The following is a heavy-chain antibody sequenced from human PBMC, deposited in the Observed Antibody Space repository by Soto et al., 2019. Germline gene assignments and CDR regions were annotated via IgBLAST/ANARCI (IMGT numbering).Heavy chain of an antibody. CDR2: INAGNGNT. Sequence: SVKVSCKASGYTFTSYAMHWVRQAPGQRLEWMGWINAGNGNTKYSQKFQGRVTITRDTSASTAYMELSSLRSEDTAVYYCARSIVVVTSFDYWGQGTLVTVSS. V-gene: IGHV1-3*01. CDR1: GYTFTSYA. D-gene: IGHD3-22*01. CDR3: ARSIVVVTSFDY. J-gene: IGHJ4*02.